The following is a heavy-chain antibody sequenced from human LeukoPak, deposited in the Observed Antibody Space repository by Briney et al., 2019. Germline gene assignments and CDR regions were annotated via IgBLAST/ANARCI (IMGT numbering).Heavy chain of an antibody. J-gene: IGHJ5*02. CDR1: GFTFNNHW. V-gene: IGHV3-74*01. Sequence: GGSLRLSCAASGFTFNNHWMHWVRQVPGKGLEWVSRIDNDGSNTIYADSVKARFTISRDNAKNTLYLQMNRLRDEDPAMYYCSRDRPHNWFDPWGQGTLVTVSS. CDR2: IDNDGSNT. CDR3: SRDRPHNWFDP.